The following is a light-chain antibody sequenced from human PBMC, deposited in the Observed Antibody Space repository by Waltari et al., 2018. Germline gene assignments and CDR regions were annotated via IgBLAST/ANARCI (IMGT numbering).Light chain of an antibody. Sequence: QTVVTQEPSFSVSPGGTVTLTCGFSSCSVSSNSHPSWYQQTPGQAPRTLIYNTNTRLSGVPDRFSGSILGNKAALTITGAQADDESDYYCLLFMGGGVYVFGTGTKVTVL. CDR3: LLFMGGGVYV. V-gene: IGLV8-61*01. CDR1: SCSVSSNSH. J-gene: IGLJ1*01. CDR2: NTN.